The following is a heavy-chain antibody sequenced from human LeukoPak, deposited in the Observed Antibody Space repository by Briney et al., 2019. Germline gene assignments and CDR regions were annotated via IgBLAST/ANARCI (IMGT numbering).Heavy chain of an antibody. J-gene: IGHJ3*02. CDR1: GFTFSSYG. D-gene: IGHD2-2*01. CDR2: LRYVGSNK. CDR3: AKDLPSGTYHDAFDI. V-gene: IGHV3-30*02. Sequence: GGSLRLSCAASGFTFSSYGMHWVRQAPGKGLEWVAFLRYVGSNKYYADSVKGRFTISRDNSKNTLYLQMNSLRTEDTAVYYCAKDLPSGTYHDAFDIWGQGTMVTVSS.